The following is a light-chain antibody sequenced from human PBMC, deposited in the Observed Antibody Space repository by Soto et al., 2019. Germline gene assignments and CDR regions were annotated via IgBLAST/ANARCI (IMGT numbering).Light chain of an antibody. CDR3: QPYNNWPLT. Sequence: EVVMRQSPATLRVSPVEGATLTCRASQGIGDTLAWYQHKPGQTPRILIYDTSTRATGVPTRFSGSRAGAEFTLTINSLQSEDFAVYYCQPYNNWPLTFGGGTKVDIK. CDR1: QGIGDT. CDR2: DTS. J-gene: IGKJ4*01. V-gene: IGKV3-15*01.